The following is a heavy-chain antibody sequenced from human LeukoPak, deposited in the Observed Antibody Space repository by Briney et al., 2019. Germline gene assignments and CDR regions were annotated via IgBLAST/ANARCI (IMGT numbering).Heavy chain of an antibody. Sequence: GGSLRLSCAASGFTFSSYGIHWVRQAPGKGLEWVAVISYDGSNKYYADSVKGRFTISRDNSKNTLYLQMNSLRAEVTAVYYCAKEDNGDSFDYWGQGTLVTVSS. CDR2: ISYDGSNK. D-gene: IGHD2-21*01. CDR1: GFTFSSYG. J-gene: IGHJ4*02. V-gene: IGHV3-30*18. CDR3: AKEDNGDSFDY.